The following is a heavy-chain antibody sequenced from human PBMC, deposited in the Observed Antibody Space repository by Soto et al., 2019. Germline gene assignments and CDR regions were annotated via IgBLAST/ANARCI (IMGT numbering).Heavy chain of an antibody. J-gene: IGHJ2*01. D-gene: IGHD1-7*01. Sequence: EVQLVESGGDSVQPGGSLRISCVASGFTFSSSWLHWVRQAPGKELEWVSRMNSDGSTTNHADYVKGRFTISRDNAKNILYLQMNSLRAEDTAVYYCARGGNYYLDLWGRGTLVTVSS. CDR1: GFTFSSSW. CDR2: MNSDGSTT. V-gene: IGHV3-74*01. CDR3: ARGGNYYLDL.